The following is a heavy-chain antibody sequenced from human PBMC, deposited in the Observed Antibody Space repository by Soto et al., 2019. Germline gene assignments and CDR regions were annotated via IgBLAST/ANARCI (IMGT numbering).Heavy chain of an antibody. CDR2: IDPSDSYT. CDR1: GYSFTSYW. D-gene: IGHD1-1*01. V-gene: IGHV5-10-1*01. Sequence: GESLKISCKGSGYSFTSYWISWVRQMPGKGLEWMGRIDPSDSYTNYSPSFQGHVTISADKSISTAYLQWSSLKASDTAMYYCARRRYAPPGMGDNWFDPWGQGTLVTVSS. J-gene: IGHJ5*02. CDR3: ARRRYAPPGMGDNWFDP.